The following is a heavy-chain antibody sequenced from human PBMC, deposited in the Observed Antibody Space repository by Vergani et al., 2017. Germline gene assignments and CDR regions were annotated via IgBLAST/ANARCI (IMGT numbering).Heavy chain of an antibody. Sequence: EVQLVESGGGLVKPGGSLRLSCAASGFTFRSYSMNWVRQAPGKGLEWVSSISSSSSYIYYADSVKGRVTISRDNAKNSLYLQMNSLRAEDTAVYYCARGYGSGSFGDYWGQGTLVTVSS. D-gene: IGHD3-10*01. V-gene: IGHV3-21*01. CDR1: GFTFRSYS. CDR2: ISSSSSYI. CDR3: ARGYGSGSFGDY. J-gene: IGHJ4*02.